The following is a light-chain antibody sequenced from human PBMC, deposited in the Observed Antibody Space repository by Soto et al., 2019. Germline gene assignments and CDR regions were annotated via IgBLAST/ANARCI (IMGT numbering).Light chain of an antibody. CDR3: HQYNSYSGGYT. Sequence: DLQMTQSPSTLSASVGDRVTITCRASQSISTWLAWYQQKPGKAPKLLIYDASILESGVPSRFSGSGSGTEFTLTITSLQPDDFASYYCHQYNSYSGGYTFGQGTKLEIK. CDR1: QSISTW. CDR2: DAS. J-gene: IGKJ2*01. V-gene: IGKV1-5*01.